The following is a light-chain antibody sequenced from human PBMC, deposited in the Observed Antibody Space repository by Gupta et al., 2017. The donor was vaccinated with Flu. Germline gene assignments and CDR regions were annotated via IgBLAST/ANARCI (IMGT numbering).Light chain of an antibody. J-gene: IGLJ2*01. V-gene: IGLV2-14*03. CDR3: STYTSSSTLVV. Sequence: QSALTQPASVSGSPGQSILISCTETSSVVGGYKYVSWYQHHPGKAPKLIIFNVSYRPSGISNRFSGSKSGNTASLTISGLQAEDEADYYCSTYTSSSTLVVFGGGTKLTVL. CDR2: NVS. CDR1: SSVVGGYKY.